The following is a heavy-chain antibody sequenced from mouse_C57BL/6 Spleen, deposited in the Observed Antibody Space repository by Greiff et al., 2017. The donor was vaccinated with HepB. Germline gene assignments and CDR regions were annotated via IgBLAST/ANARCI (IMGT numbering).Heavy chain of an antibody. CDR1: GYTFTSYW. D-gene: IGHD2-5*01. CDR3: ARSDYSNYFAY. J-gene: IGHJ3*01. Sequence: QVQLQQPGAELVRPGSSVKLSCKASGYTFTSYWMHWVKQRPIQGLEWIGNIDPSDSETHYNQKFKDKATLTVDKSSSTAYMQLSSLTSEASAVYYCARSDYSNYFAYWGQGTLVTVSA. CDR2: IDPSDSET. V-gene: IGHV1-52*01.